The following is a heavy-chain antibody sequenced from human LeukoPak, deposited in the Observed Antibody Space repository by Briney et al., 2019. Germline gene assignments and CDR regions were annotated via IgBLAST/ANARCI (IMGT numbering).Heavy chain of an antibody. CDR1: GGSFSGYY. Sequence: SETLSLTCAVYGGSFSGYYWSWIRQPPGKGLEWIGEINHSGSTNYNPSLKSRVTISVDTSKNQFSLKLSSVTAADTAVYYCARGRGNPLRWYFDLWGRGTLVTVSS. J-gene: IGHJ2*01. CDR3: ARGRGNPLRWYFDL. V-gene: IGHV4-34*01. D-gene: IGHD4-23*01. CDR2: INHSGST.